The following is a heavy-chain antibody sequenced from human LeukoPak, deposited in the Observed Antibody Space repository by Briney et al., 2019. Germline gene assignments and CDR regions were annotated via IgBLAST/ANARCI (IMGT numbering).Heavy chain of an antibody. CDR1: GFTSSNYW. CDR2: IKQDGSEK. Sequence: GGSLRLSCAASGFTSSNYWMSWVRQAPGKGLEWVADIKQDGSEKYYVDSVKGRFTISRDNAKNSLYLQMNSLRAEDTAIYYCAKPSIRGEDYFDYWGRGTLVTVSS. V-gene: IGHV3-7*01. J-gene: IGHJ4*02. CDR3: AKPSIRGEDYFDY. D-gene: IGHD7-27*01.